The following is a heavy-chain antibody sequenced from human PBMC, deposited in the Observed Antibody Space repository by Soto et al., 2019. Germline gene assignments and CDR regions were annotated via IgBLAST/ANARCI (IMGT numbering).Heavy chain of an antibody. V-gene: IGHV3-48*01. CDR2: ISSSRSTI. CDR1: GFTFSSYS. D-gene: IGHD3-10*01. CDR3: ANSDPGGSDSIWAFNI. Sequence: EVQLVESGGGLVQPGGSLRLSCAASGFTFSSYSMNWVRQAPGKGLEWVSYISSSRSTIYYADSVKGRFTISRDNAKNSRHLQMNRRQGEDTAVYSSANSDPGGSDSIWAFNICGQGTMVAVSS. J-gene: IGHJ3*02.